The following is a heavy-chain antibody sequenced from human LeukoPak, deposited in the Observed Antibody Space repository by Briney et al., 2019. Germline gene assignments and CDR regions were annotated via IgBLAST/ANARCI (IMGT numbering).Heavy chain of an antibody. D-gene: IGHD3-22*01. V-gene: IGHV4-4*02. CDR1: GGSISSSNW. CDR3: ARGPTLTMIVVVPYYYYGMDV. Sequence: SETLSLTCAVSGGSISSSNWWSWVRQPPGKGLEWFGEIYHSGSTNYNPSLKSRVTISVDKSKNQFSLKLSSVTAADTAVYYCARGPTLTMIVVVPYYYYGMDVWGQGTTVTVSS. CDR2: IYHSGST. J-gene: IGHJ6*02.